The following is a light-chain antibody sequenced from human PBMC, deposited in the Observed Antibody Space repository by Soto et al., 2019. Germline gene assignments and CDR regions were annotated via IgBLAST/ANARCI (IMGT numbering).Light chain of an antibody. CDR1: SSDVGGYNY. J-gene: IGLJ3*02. Sequence: QSALTQPPSASGSLGQSVTISCTGTSSDVGGYNYVSWYQQYPGRAPKLMIYEVTKRPSGVPDRFSGSKSSNTASLTVSGLQAEDEADYYCSSYAASNNFYFVFGGGTKVTVL. CDR3: SSYAASNNFYFV. V-gene: IGLV2-8*01. CDR2: EVT.